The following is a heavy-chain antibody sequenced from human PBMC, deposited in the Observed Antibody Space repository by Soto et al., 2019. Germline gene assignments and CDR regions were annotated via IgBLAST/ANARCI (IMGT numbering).Heavy chain of an antibody. D-gene: IGHD4-17*01. CDR1: GCSISSGGYY. CDR3: ARGKYDYPPYY. Sequence: LSLTCTVSGCSISSGGYYCSWIRQHPGKGLEWIGYIYYSGSTYYNPSLKSRVTISVDTSKNQFSLKLSSVTAADTAVYYCARGKYDYPPYYWGQGTLVTVSS. J-gene: IGHJ4*02. V-gene: IGHV4-31*03. CDR2: IYYSGST.